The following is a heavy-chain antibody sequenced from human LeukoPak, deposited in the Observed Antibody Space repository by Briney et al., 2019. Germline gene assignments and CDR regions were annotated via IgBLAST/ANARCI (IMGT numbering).Heavy chain of an antibody. CDR1: GFTFSSYS. D-gene: IGHD4-11*01. J-gene: IGHJ4*02. CDR2: ISSDSSTI. Sequence: GGSLRLSCAASGFTFSSYSMKWVRQAPGKGLEWISYISSDSSTIYYADSVKGRFTISRDNAKNSLYMQMNSLRAEDTAVYYCATLQYHRDLFDYWGQGTLVTVSS. V-gene: IGHV3-48*01. CDR3: ATLQYHRDLFDY.